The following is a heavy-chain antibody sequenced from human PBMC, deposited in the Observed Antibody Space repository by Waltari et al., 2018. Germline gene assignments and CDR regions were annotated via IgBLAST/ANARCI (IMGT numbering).Heavy chain of an antibody. V-gene: IGHV3-33*01. CDR2: IWHDGTNK. CDR1: GFTFSHFA. J-gene: IGHJ4*02. CDR3: VRDDGTGLWQFLY. D-gene: IGHD6-19*01. Sequence: QVQVVESGGGVVQPGESLRLSCAASGFTFSHFAMHWVRPAPGKGLEWVEVIWHDGTNKYYVDSVKGRFTISRDNIRNMLYLQMNDLRTEDTGLYYCVRDDGTGLWQFLYWGQGALVTVSS.